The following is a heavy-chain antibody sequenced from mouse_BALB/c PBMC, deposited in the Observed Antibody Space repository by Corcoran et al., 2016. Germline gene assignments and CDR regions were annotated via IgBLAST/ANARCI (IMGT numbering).Heavy chain of an antibody. V-gene: IGHV9-3-1*01. J-gene: IGHJ2*01. CDR1: GYTFTNYG. Sequence: QIQLVQSGPELKKPGETVKISCKASGYTFTNYGMNWVKQAPGKGLKWMGWINTYTGEPTYADDFKGRFAFSLETSASTAYLQINNLKNEDTATYFCARDFYYWGQGTTLTVSS. CDR2: INTYTGEP. CDR3: ARDFYY.